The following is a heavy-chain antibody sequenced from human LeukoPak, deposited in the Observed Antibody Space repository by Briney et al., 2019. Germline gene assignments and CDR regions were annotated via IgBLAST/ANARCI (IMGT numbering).Heavy chain of an antibody. CDR1: GGTFSSYA. J-gene: IGHJ2*01. Sequence: SSVKVSCKACGGTFSSYAISWVRQAPGQGLEWMGGIIPIFGTANYAQKFQGRVTITTGESTSTAYMELSSLRSEDTAVYYCASRNYDSSGYYEDHWYFDLWGRGTLVTVSS. CDR2: IIPIFGTA. V-gene: IGHV1-69*05. CDR3: ASRNYDSSGYYEDHWYFDL. D-gene: IGHD3-22*01.